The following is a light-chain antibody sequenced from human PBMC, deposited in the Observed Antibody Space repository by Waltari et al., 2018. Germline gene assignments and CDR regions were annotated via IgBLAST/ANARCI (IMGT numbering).Light chain of an antibody. Sequence: EIVLTQSPATLSLTPGERATLSCRASQSVNSYLAWYQQKPGQAPRLLLYDASNRATGIPARFSCRGSGTDFTLTISSLEPEDFAVYYCQHRSNWPPFTFGQGTRLEIK. V-gene: IGKV3-11*01. CDR3: QHRSNWPPFT. CDR2: DAS. J-gene: IGKJ5*01. CDR1: QSVNSY.